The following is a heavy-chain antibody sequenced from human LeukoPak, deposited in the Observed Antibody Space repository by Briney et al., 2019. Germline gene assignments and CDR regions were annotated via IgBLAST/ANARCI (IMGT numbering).Heavy chain of an antibody. CDR3: ARLSRGWCYEFDY. J-gene: IGHJ4*02. CDR1: SYTSTADW. Sequence: GSVRDSCKASSYTSTADWIGWVRQMPGKGLEWMGIIHPRDSDTRDSPSFQGQVTMSADKSITTAYLQWSSLKASDAAMYYCARLSRGWCYEFDYWGQGSLVTVSS. D-gene: IGHD2-15*01. V-gene: IGHV5-51*01. CDR2: IHPRDSDT.